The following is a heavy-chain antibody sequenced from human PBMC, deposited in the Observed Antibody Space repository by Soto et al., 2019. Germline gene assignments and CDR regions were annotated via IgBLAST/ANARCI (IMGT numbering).Heavy chain of an antibody. V-gene: IGHV4-4*02. CDR2: IYHSGST. CDR1: SDSISSSNW. CDR3: AREYCSSTSCYYYMDV. J-gene: IGHJ6*03. Sequence: QVQLQESGPGLVKPSGTLSLTCAVSSDSISSSNWWSWVRQPPGKGPEWIGEIYHSGSTNYNPSLKSRVTVSVDKSKNQFSLKLSSVTAADTAVYYCAREYCSSTSCYYYMDVWGKGTTVIVSS. D-gene: IGHD2-2*01.